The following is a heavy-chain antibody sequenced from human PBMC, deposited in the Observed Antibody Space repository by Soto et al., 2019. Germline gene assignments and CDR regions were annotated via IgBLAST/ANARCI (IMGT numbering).Heavy chain of an antibody. CDR2: IHLSGRV. CDR1: GGSFSDYY. V-gene: IGHV4-34*01. J-gene: IGHJ5*02. Sequence: QVQLQQWGSGLLKPSETLSLTCAIYGGSFSDYYWHWLRQSPGKGLEWIGEIHLSGRVNFTPSLTSRTSLSMDTSRNQFFLPLRSVTASDTAVYFCARTPTRGASAWLDPWGRGHLVTVSS. CDR3: ARTPTRGASAWLDP. D-gene: IGHD1-26*01.